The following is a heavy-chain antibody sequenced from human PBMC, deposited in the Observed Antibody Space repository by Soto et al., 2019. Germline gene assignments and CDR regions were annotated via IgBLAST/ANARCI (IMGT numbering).Heavy chain of an antibody. Sequence: EVQLLESGGGLVQPGGSLRLSCVVSGLTFSRADLSWVRQPPGKGLEWVSESCGSDLSTHYVDSVKGRFTISRDRSKNTLYLQMNDVSADDTAVYYCVARSWNYWGQGTLVTVSS. CDR3: VARSWNY. D-gene: IGHD3-10*01. CDR1: GLTFSRAD. J-gene: IGHJ4*02. CDR2: SCGSDLST. V-gene: IGHV3-23*01.